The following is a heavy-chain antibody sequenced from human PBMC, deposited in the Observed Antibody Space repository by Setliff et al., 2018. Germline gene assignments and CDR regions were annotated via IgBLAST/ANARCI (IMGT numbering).Heavy chain of an antibody. J-gene: IGHJ3*02. CDR3: SRVYCRYTCFNAFEI. CDR1: GLTLNNVW. V-gene: IGHV3-15*01. CDR2: IKTTSEGGTV. Sequence: PGGSLRLSCTASGLTLNNVWMNWVRQTPGKGLEWVGRIKTTSEGGTVDYAAPVKGRFTISRDDSKDTLYLQMNSLKTEDTAVYYCSRVYCRYTCFNAFEIWGHGTMVTVSS. D-gene: IGHD5-12*01.